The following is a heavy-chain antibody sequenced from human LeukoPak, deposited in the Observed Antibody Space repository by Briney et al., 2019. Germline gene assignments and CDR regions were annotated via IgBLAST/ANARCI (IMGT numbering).Heavy chain of an antibody. V-gene: IGHV3-23*01. CDR3: AKKGATTKDFDY. D-gene: IGHD1-26*01. CDR1: GFTFSSFA. CDR2: ISDSGSNT. Sequence: GGSPRLSCAASGFTFSSFAMTWVRQPPGKGLEWVSVISDSGSNTYYADFVRGRFTISRDNSKNTLYLQMNSLRAEDTAVYYCAKKGATTKDFDYWGQGTLVTVSS. J-gene: IGHJ4*02.